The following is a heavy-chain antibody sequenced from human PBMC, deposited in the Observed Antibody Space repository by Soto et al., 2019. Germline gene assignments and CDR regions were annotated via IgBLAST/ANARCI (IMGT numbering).Heavy chain of an antibody. CDR1: GGSISSSSYY. V-gene: IGHV4-39*01. D-gene: IGHD5-12*01. CDR3: ARRFDYPHAFDV. Sequence: SETLSLTCTVSGGSISSSSYYWGWTRQPPGKGLERIASIYYSGSTNYNPSLKSRVTIAVDTSKNQFSLKMSSVTAADTAVYYCARRFDYPHAFDVWGQGTMVTVSS. J-gene: IGHJ3*01. CDR2: IYYSGST.